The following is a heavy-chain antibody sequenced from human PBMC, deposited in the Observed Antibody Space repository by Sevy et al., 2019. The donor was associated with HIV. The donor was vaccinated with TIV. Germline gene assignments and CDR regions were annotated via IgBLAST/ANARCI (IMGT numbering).Heavy chain of an antibody. CDR2: ITPFFGTI. CDR3: ARGNAVTGRGDYFDF. J-gene: IGHJ4*02. D-gene: IGHD2-21*02. CDR1: GYTFTDYY. V-gene: IGHV1-69*13. Sequence: ASVKVSCKASGYTFTDYYMHWVRQAPGQGLEWVGGITPFFGTINYAQKFQDRVTITADESAGTVYLELSRLRSEDTAVYYCARGNAVTGRGDYFDFWGRGTLVTVSS.